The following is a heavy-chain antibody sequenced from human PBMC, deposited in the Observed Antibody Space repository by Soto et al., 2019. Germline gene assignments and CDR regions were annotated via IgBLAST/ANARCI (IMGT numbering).Heavy chain of an antibody. D-gene: IGHD1-26*01. J-gene: IGHJ4*02. CDR2: ISGSGGST. Sequence: PGGSLRLSCAASGFTFSTYAMSWVRQAPGKGLEWVSAISGSGGSTYYAGSVKGRFTISRDNSKNTLYLQMNSLRAEDTAVYYCATSRSAGATSSFDYWGQGTLVTVSS. CDR3: ATSRSAGATSSFDY. V-gene: IGHV3-23*01. CDR1: GFTFSTYA.